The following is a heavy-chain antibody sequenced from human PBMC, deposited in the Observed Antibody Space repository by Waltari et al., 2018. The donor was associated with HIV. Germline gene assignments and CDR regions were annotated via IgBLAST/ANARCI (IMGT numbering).Heavy chain of an antibody. D-gene: IGHD5-12*01. CDR3: TTGGYPTEAFDV. CDR2: IKSKRDGGAT. Sequence: EVQVVESGGGLVKPGGSLRVPCPSFQLSLGEVWMTWVRQAPGKGLEWVGRIKSKRDGGATDYAASVKGRFVISRDDSQNTLYLQMSGLRTEDTAMYYCTTGGYPTEAFDVWGQGTMVTVSP. J-gene: IGHJ3*01. V-gene: IGHV3-15*01. CDR1: QLSLGEVW.